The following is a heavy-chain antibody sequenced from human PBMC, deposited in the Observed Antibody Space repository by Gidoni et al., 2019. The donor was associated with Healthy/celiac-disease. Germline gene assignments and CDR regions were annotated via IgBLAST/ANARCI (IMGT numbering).Heavy chain of an antibody. CDR3: ARVRGAAAGRGWFDP. Sequence: QLQLQETGPGLVKPSETLSLTCTVAGGSISSSSYYWGWIRQPPGKGLEWIGSIYYSGSTYYNPSLKSRVTISVDTSKIQFSLKLSSVTAADTAVYYCARVRGAAAGRGWFDPWGQGPLVTVSS. V-gene: IGHV4-39*07. CDR2: IYYSGST. CDR1: GGSISSSSYY. J-gene: IGHJ5*02. D-gene: IGHD6-13*01.